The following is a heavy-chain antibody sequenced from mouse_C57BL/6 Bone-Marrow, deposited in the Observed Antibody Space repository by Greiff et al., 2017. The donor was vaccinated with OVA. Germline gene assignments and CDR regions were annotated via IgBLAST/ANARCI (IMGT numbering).Heavy chain of an antibody. CDR2: IYPRSGNT. D-gene: IGHD1-1*01. CDR1: GYTFTSYG. J-gene: IGHJ3*01. V-gene: IGHV1-81*01. Sequence: VKLVESGAELARPGASVKLSCKASGYTFTSYGISWVKQRTGQGLEWIGEIYPRSGNTYYNEKFKGKATLTADKSSSTAYMELRSLTSEDSAVYFCARWDYYYGSSFVWGQGTLVTVSA. CDR3: ARWDYYYGSSFV.